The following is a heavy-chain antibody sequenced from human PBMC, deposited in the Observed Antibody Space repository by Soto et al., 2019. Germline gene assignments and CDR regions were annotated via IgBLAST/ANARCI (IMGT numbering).Heavy chain of an antibody. V-gene: IGHV3-49*03. Sequence: GGSLRLSCTASGFTFGDYAMSWFRQAPGKGLEWVGFIRSKAYGGTTEYAASVKGRFTISRDDSKSIAYLQMNSLKTEDTAVYYCTRDPTVTTYYYYYMDVWGKGTTVTVSS. D-gene: IGHD4-4*01. J-gene: IGHJ6*03. CDR3: TRDPTVTTYYYYYMDV. CDR1: GFTFGDYA. CDR2: IRSKAYGGTT.